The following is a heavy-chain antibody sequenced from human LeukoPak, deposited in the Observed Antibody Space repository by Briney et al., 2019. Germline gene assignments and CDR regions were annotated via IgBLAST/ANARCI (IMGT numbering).Heavy chain of an antibody. CDR3: ARGYCSSTSCYTDAFDI. V-gene: IGHV4-4*02. CDR2: IYHSGST. D-gene: IGHD2-2*02. J-gene: IGHJ3*02. Sequence: SGTLSLTCAVSGGSSSSSNWWSWVRQPPGKGLEWIGEIYHSGSTNYNPSLKSRVTISVNKSKNQFSLKLSSVTAADTAVYYCARGYCSSTSCYTDAFDIWGQGTMVTVSS. CDR1: GGSSSSSNW.